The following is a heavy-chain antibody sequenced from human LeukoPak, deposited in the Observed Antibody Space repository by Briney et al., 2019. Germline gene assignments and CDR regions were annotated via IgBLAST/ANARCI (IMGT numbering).Heavy chain of an antibody. D-gene: IGHD3-10*01. Sequence: SETLSLTCAVYGGSFSGYYLSWIRQPPGKGLEWIGEINHSGSTNYNPSLKSRVAISVDTSKNQFSPKLSSVTAADTAVYYCARGRGVITTRYYYMDVWGKGTTVTVSS. J-gene: IGHJ6*03. V-gene: IGHV4-34*01. CDR1: GGSFSGYY. CDR2: INHSGST. CDR3: ARGRGVITTRYYYMDV.